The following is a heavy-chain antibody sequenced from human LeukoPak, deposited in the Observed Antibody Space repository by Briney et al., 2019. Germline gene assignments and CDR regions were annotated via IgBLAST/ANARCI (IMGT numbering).Heavy chain of an antibody. CDR1: GGSISSSSYY. CDR3: ARQNSGFIAAAGRFDY. V-gene: IGHV4-39*01. CDR2: IYYSGST. Sequence: PSETLSLTCTVSGGSISSSSYYWGWIRQPPGKGLEWIGSIYYSGSTYYNPSLKSRVTVSVDTSKNQFSLKLSSVTAADTAVYYCARQNSGFIAAAGRFDYWGQGTLVTVSS. J-gene: IGHJ4*02. D-gene: IGHD6-13*01.